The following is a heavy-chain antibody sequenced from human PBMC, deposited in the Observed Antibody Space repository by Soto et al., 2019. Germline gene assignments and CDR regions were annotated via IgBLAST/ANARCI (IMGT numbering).Heavy chain of an antibody. CDR3: ASSPPGDYYDSSGYQTGYYYGMDV. CDR2: IIPIFGTA. CDR1: GGTFSSYA. Sequence: ASVKVSCKASGGTFSSYAISWVRQAPGQGLEWMGGIIPIFGTANYAQKFQGRVTITADESTSTAYMELSSLRSEDTAVCYCASSPPGDYYDSSGYQTGYYYGMDVWGQGTTVTVSS. D-gene: IGHD3-22*01. V-gene: IGHV1-69*13. J-gene: IGHJ6*02.